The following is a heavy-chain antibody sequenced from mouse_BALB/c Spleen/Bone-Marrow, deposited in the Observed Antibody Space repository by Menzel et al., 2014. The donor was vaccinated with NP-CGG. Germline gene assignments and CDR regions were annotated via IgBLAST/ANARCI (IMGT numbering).Heavy chain of an antibody. CDR2: INPYNDAT. Sequence: VNLQQSGPELVKPGASVKMSCKASGYTFTSYVMHWVKQKPGKGLEWIGYINPYNDATKYNEKFKGKATMTSDKSSSLSYKVLSSMTSEDSAVYYGARLDHKCEGYWGQGTTLTVSS. V-gene: IGHV1-14*01. J-gene: IGHJ2*01. CDR1: GYTFTSYV. CDR3: ARLDHKCEGY.